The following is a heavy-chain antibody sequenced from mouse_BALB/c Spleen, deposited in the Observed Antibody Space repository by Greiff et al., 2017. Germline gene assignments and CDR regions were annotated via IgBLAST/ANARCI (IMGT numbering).Heavy chain of an antibody. J-gene: IGHJ3*01. CDR1: GYTFTSYV. Sequence: EVKLMESGPELVKPGASVKMSCKASGYTFTSYVMHWVKQKPGQGLEWIGYINPYNDGTKYNEKFKGKATLTSDKTSSTAYMVLSSLTSEDSAVYYCARGEYGNYGVFAYWGQGTLVTVSA. CDR2: INPYNDGT. D-gene: IGHD2-10*02. V-gene: IGHV1-14*01. CDR3: ARGEYGNYGVFAY.